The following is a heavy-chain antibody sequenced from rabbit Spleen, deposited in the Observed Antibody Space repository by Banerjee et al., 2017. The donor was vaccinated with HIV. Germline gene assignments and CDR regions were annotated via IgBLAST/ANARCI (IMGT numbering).Heavy chain of an antibody. CDR1: GFSFSKSYF. D-gene: IGHD8-1*01. CDR2: IAGGSSDFT. CDR3: ARSGRSGDALYYYGMDL. V-gene: IGHV1S40*01. Sequence: QSLEESGGGLVQPGGSLTLTCTASGFSFSKSYFMCWVRQAPGKGLEWISCIAGGSSDFTYSATWAKGRFTCSKTSSTTVTLQMTSLTAADTATYFCARSGRSGDALYYYGMDLWGQGTLVTVS. J-gene: IGHJ6*01.